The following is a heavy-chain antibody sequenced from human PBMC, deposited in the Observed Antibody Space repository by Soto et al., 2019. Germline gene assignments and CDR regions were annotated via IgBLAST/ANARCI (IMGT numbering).Heavy chain of an antibody. CDR2: IYPGDSDT. V-gene: IGHV5-51*01. CDR3: ARRGLSGEEIPTSGMDV. D-gene: IGHD3-3*01. J-gene: IGHJ6*02. Sequence: EESLKISCKGSGYSFTSYWIGWVRQIPGKGLEWMGIIYPGDSDTRYSPSFQGQVTISADKSISTAYLQWSSLKAPDTAMYYCARRGLSGEEIPTSGMDVWGQGTPVIVSS. CDR1: GYSFTSYW.